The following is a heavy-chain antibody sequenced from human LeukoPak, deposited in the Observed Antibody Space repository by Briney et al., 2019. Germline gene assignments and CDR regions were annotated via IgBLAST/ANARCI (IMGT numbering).Heavy chain of an antibody. CDR3: ARGYGDYDWFDP. D-gene: IGHD4-17*01. CDR2: IYYSGST. CDR1: GGSISSGGYY. V-gene: IGHV4-31*03. Sequence: PSQTLSLTCTVSGGSISSGGYYWSWIRQHPGKGLEWIGYIYYSGSTYYNPSLKSRVTISVDTSKNQFSLKLSSVTAADTAVYYCARGYGDYDWFDPWGQGTLVTVSS. J-gene: IGHJ5*02.